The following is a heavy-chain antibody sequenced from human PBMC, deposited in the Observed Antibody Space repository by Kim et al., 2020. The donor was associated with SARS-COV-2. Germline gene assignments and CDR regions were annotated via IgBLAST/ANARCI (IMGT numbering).Heavy chain of an antibody. CDR3: ARGGREGRYCSGDYCYGWSIDY. J-gene: IGHJ4*02. CDR1: GGSFSGYY. Sequence: SETLSLTCAVYGGSFSGYYWSWIRQPPGKGLEWLGECNHSGRTNYNPSLKSRVTLSIDTSKNQFSLKLSSVTAADTAVYYCARGGREGRYCSGDYCYGWSIDYWGQGTLVTVSS. D-gene: IGHD2-15*01. CDR2: CNHSGRT. V-gene: IGHV4-34*01.